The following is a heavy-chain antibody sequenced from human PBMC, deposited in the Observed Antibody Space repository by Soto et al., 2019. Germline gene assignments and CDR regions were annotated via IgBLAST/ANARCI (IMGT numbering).Heavy chain of an antibody. CDR1: AGSFSGYH. V-gene: IGHV4-34*01. D-gene: IGHD6-19*01. J-gene: IGHJ5*02. CDR2: INRGGST. Sequence: QVQLQQWGAGLLKPSETLSLTCAVYAGSFSGYHWSWIRQPPGKGLEWIGEINRGGSTYYNPSLKSRVTMSVDTSKNQFSVKLSSVTASDTAVYYCARRFLYSSGYLGFDPWGQGTLVTVSS. CDR3: ARRFLYSSGYLGFDP.